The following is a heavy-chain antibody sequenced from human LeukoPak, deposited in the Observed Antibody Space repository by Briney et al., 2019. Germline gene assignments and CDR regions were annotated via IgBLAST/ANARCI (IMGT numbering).Heavy chain of an antibody. D-gene: IGHD1-26*01. CDR1: GGSISSSSYY. CDR3: DGIRDSGSYYDY. CDR2: IYYTGST. V-gene: IGHV4-39*01. J-gene: IGHJ4*02. Sequence: PSETLYVTCTAPGGSISSSSYYWGWIRQPPGKGLEWFGSIYYTGSTYYNPSLKSRVTISVDTSKNQFSLKLSSVTAADFFFQAEDGIRDSGSYYDYWGQGTLVTVSS.